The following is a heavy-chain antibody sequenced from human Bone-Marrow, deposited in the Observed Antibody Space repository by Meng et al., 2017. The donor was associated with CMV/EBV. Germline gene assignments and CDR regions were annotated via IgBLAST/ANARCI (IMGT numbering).Heavy chain of an antibody. CDR3: ARGGRGSGYYNYYYGMDV. V-gene: IGHV3-30*02. J-gene: IGHJ6*02. Sequence: GESLKISCAASGFTFSTYGMQWVRQAPGKGLQWVAFIRYDGRNKYYAESAKGRFTISRDNSKNTLYLQMNSLRAEDTAVYYCARGGRGSGYYNYYYGMDVWGQGTTVTVSS. D-gene: IGHD3-3*01. CDR1: GFTFSTYG. CDR2: IRYDGRNK.